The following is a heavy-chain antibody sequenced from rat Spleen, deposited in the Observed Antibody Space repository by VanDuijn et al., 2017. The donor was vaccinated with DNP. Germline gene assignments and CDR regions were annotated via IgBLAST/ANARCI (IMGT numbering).Heavy chain of an antibody. V-gene: IGHV5-20*01. J-gene: IGHJ1*01. CDR1: GFTFSNYD. CDR2: ISYDGGST. Sequence: EVQLVESGGGLVQPGRSLKLSCAASGFTFSNYDMAWVRQAPTKGLEWVAYISYDGGSTYYGDSVKGRFTISRDNAESSLYLQMGSLKSEDAATYYCTTRGVGARYYWHFDFWGPGTMVTVSS. CDR3: TTRGVGARYYWHFDF. D-gene: IGHD1-1*01.